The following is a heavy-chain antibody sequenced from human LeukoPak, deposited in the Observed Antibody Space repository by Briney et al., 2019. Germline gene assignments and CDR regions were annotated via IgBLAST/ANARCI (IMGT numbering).Heavy chain of an antibody. CDR3: ARDRTVTTPDY. Sequence: SVKVSCTASAGTFSSYAISWVRQAPGQGLEWMGRIIPILGIANYAQKFQGRVTITADKSTSTAYMELSSLRSEDTAVYYCARDRTVTTPDYWGQGTLVTVSS. J-gene: IGHJ4*02. CDR1: AGTFSSYA. CDR2: IIPILGIA. V-gene: IGHV1-69*04. D-gene: IGHD4-11*01.